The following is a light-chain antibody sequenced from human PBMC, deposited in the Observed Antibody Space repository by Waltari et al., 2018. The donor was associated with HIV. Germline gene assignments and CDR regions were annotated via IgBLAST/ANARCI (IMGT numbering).Light chain of an antibody. V-gene: IGLV2-14*01. CDR1: SSDVANYNY. Sequence: QSALTQPASVSGSPGQSVTISCTGPSSDVANYNYVSWYQQHPGQAPKLMIYEVSKRPSGVSNRFSGSKSGNTASLTISGLQAEDDADYYCSSFTSSTTWVFGGGTRLTVL. J-gene: IGLJ3*02. CDR3: SSFTSSTTWV. CDR2: EVS.